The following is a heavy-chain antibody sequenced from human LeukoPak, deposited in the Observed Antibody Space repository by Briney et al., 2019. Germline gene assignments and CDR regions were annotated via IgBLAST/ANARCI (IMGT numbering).Heavy chain of an antibody. Sequence: GESLKISCKGSGFTFSDYHMSWIRQAPGKGLEWVSYISGSGDTIYYADSVKGRFTISRDNAKKSLFLQLNSLTAEDTALYYCARDRVPTGYDYGMDVWGQGTTVTVSS. J-gene: IGHJ6*02. CDR3: ARDRVPTGYDYGMDV. V-gene: IGHV3-11*01. CDR2: ISGSGDTI. D-gene: IGHD2-8*02. CDR1: GFTFSDYH.